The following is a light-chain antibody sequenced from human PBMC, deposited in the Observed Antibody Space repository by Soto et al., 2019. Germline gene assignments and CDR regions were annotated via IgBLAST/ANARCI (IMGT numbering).Light chain of an antibody. CDR2: DAS. CDR1: HSVNTY. CDR3: QSRSSWPPVLT. Sequence: ETVLTQSPATLSVSPWERATLSCRASHSVNTYLAWYQQKPGQVPRLRIYDASNRATGIPTRFSGSGSGRDFTLTFSSLAPEDFAVYYCQSRSSWPPVLTFGGGTKVEIK. V-gene: IGKV3-11*02. J-gene: IGKJ4*01.